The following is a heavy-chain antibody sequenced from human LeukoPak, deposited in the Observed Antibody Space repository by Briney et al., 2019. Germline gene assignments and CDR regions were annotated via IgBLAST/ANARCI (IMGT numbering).Heavy chain of an antibody. CDR2: IWYDGSNK. D-gene: IGHD2-2*01. J-gene: IGHJ4*02. CDR3: ARDADIYCRRTRCQTPFDN. Sequence: GGSLRLSCAASGFTFSSFGMHCVRQAPGKGLEWVAVIWYDGSNKYYADSVKGRFTISRDNSKNTLYLQMNRLRDVDTAVYYCARDADIYCRRTRCQTPFDNWGQGTLVTVSS. CDR1: GFTFSSFG. V-gene: IGHV3-33*01.